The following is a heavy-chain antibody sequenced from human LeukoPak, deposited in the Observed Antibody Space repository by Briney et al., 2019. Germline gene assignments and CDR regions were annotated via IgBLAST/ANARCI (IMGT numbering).Heavy chain of an antibody. V-gene: IGHV3-11*06. J-gene: IGHJ3*02. CDR3: ARGSDAFDI. CDR1: GFTFSDYY. CDR2: ISTTGSYI. Sequence: GGSLRLSCAASGFTFSDYYMSWIRQAPGKGLEWVSYISTTGSYINDADSVKGRFTISRDNAKNTLYLQMSSLRAEDTALYYCARGSDAFDIWGQGTMVTVSS.